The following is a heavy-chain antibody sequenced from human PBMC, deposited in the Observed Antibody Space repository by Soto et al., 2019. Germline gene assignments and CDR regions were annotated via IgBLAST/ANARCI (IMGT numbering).Heavy chain of an antibody. D-gene: IGHD6-19*01. CDR2: ISSSSSYI. V-gene: IGHV3-21*01. CDR3: ARDGGGSGWTNCGMDV. J-gene: IGHJ6*02. CDR1: GFTFSSYS. Sequence: EVQLVESGGGLVKPGGSLRLSCAASGFTFSSYSMNWVRQALGKGLEWVSSISSSSSYIYYADSVKGRFTISRDNAKNSLYLKMDSLRAEDTAVYYCARDGGGSGWTNCGMDVWGQGTTVTVSS.